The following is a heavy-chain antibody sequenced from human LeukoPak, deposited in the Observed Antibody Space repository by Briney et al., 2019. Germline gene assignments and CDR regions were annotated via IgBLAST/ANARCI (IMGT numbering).Heavy chain of an antibody. CDR3: ARDLGSTSWDDYYYGMDV. Sequence: GGSPRLSCAASGFTFSSYWMHWVRQAPGKGLVWVSRINSDGSSTSYADSVKGRFTISRDNAKNTLYLQMNSLRAEDTAVYYCARDLGSTSWDDYYYGMDVWGQGTTVTVSS. CDR1: GFTFSSYW. J-gene: IGHJ6*02. D-gene: IGHD2-2*01. V-gene: IGHV3-74*01. CDR2: INSDGSST.